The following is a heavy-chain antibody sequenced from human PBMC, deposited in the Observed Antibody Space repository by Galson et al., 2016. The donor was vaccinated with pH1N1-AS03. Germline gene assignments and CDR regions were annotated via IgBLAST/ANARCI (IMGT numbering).Heavy chain of an antibody. J-gene: IGHJ5*02. CDR2: IDWDDDK. Sequence: PALVKPPQTLTLTCTFSGFSLSTSGMCVSWIRQPPGKALEWLALIDWDDDKYYSTSLKTRLTISKDTSKNQVVLTMTNMDPVDTATYYCARITYGDYAGWFDHWGQGTLVTVSS. CDR3: ARITYGDYAGWFDH. D-gene: IGHD4-17*01. CDR1: GFSLSTSGMC. V-gene: IGHV2-70*13.